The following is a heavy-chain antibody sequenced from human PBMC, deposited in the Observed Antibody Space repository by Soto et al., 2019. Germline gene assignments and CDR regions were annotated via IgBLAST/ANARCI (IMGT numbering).Heavy chain of an antibody. CDR3: ARDTRIHMLRRVTTDYYYGMEV. J-gene: IGHJ6*02. D-gene: IGHD3-10*01. CDR1: GYTFTSYY. V-gene: IGHV1-46*01. CDR2: INPSGGST. Sequence: ASVKVSSKASGYTFTSYYMHWVRQAPGQGLEWMGIINPSGGSTSYAQKFQGRVTMTRDTSTSTVYMELSSLRSEDTAVYYCARDTRIHMLRRVTTDYYYGMEVWGQGTTVTVSS.